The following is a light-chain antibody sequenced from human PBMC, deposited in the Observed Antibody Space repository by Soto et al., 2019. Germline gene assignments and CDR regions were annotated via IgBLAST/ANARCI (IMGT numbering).Light chain of an antibody. V-gene: IGKV1-5*01. Sequence: DIQMTQSPSTLSASVGDRVTITCRACQSISGTLAWYQQKPGKAPKLLMYDVSNLERGVPSRFSGSGSGTEFSLTISSLQPDDFATYYCQQYETYSRTFGQGTIVDVK. CDR1: QSISGT. CDR2: DVS. CDR3: QQYETYSRT. J-gene: IGKJ1*01.